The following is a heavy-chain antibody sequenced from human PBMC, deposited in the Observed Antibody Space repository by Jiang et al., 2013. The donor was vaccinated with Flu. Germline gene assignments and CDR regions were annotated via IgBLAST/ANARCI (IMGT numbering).Heavy chain of an antibody. J-gene: IGHJ4*02. Sequence: TCTVSGGSISSGTYHWGWIRQPPGKGLEWIGSIYYSGSTYYNPSLKSRVTISVDTSKNQFSLKLSSVTAADTAVYYCARYSSGWTLFDYWGQGTLVTVSS. V-gene: IGHV4-39*01. D-gene: IGHD6-19*01. CDR3: ARYSSGWTLFDY. CDR2: IYYSGST. CDR1: GGSISSGTYH.